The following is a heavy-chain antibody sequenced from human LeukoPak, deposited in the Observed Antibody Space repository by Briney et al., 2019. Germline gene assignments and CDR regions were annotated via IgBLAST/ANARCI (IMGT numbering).Heavy chain of an antibody. CDR2: ISAYNGNT. CDR1: GYTFTSYG. D-gene: IGHD2/OR15-2a*01. CDR3: ARDLQGVPLLYYFDY. Sequence: ASVKVSCKASGYTFTSYGISRVRQAPGQGLEWMGWISAYNGNTNYAQKLQGRVTMTTDTSTSTAYMELRSLRSDDTAVYYCARDLQGVPLLYYFDYWGQGTLVTVSS. V-gene: IGHV1-18*01. J-gene: IGHJ4*02.